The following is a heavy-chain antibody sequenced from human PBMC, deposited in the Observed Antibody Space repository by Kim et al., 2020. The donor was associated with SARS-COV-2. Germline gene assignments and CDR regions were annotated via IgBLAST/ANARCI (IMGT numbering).Heavy chain of an antibody. CDR2: IYYSGST. CDR3: ARDRVRPRGIAAAGYFDY. CDR1: GGSISSGGYY. V-gene: IGHV4-31*03. Sequence: SETLSLTCTVSGGSISSGGYYWSWIRQHPGKGLEWIGYIYYSGSTYYNPSLKSRVTISVDTSKNQFSLKLSSVTAADTAVYYCARDRVRPRGIAAAGYFDYWGQGTLVTVSS. D-gene: IGHD6-13*01. J-gene: IGHJ4*02.